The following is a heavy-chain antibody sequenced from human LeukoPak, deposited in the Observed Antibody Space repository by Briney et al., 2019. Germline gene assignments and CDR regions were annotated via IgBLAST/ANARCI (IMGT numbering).Heavy chain of an antibody. CDR3: AARGASSSSLRPLDF. Sequence: SVKVSCKASGYTFTSYDINWVRQATGQGPEWMGWMNPSSGNTGYAPKFQGRVTMTRNTSISTAYMELSGLRSEDTAVYYCAARGASSSSLRPLDFWGQGTLVTVSS. CDR1: GYTFTSYD. J-gene: IGHJ4*02. D-gene: IGHD6-6*01. V-gene: IGHV1-8*01. CDR2: MNPSSGNT.